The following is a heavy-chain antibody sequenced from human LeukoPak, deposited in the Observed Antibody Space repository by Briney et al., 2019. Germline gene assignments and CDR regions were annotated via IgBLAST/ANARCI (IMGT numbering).Heavy chain of an antibody. CDR1: GYTFTGYY. Sequence: ASVKVSCKASGYTFTGYYMHWVRQAPGQGLEWMGWINPNSGGTNYAQKFQGRVTMTRDTSIGTAYMELSRLRSDDTAVYYCARDYLIAAAGSDYWGQGTLVTVSS. J-gene: IGHJ4*02. CDR2: INPNSGGT. D-gene: IGHD6-13*01. V-gene: IGHV1-2*02. CDR3: ARDYLIAAAGSDY.